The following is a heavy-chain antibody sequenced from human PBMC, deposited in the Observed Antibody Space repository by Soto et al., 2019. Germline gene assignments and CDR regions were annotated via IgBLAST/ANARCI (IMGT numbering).Heavy chain of an antibody. V-gene: IGHV3-23*01. CDR3: AKVGYYDSSGYYHDAFDI. D-gene: IGHD3-22*01. CDR1: GFTFSSYA. CDR2: ISGSGGST. J-gene: IGHJ3*02. Sequence: EVQLLESGGGLVQPGGSLRLSCAASGFTFSSYAMSWVRQAPGKGLEWVSAISGSGGSTYYADSVKGRFTISRDNSKNTLYLQMNSVRAEDTAVYYCAKVGYYDSSGYYHDAFDIWGQGTMVTVSS.